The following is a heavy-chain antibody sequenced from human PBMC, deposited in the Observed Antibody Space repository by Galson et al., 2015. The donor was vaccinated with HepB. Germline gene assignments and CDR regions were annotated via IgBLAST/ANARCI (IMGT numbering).Heavy chain of an antibody. CDR2: ISYDGSNK. V-gene: IGHV3-30-3*01. CDR3: ARDRYSGSYKFDY. J-gene: IGHJ4*02. Sequence: SLRLSCAASGFTFSSYAMHWGRQAGGKGLEWVAVISYDGSNKYYADYVKGRFTISRDNSKNTLYLQMNSLRAEDTAVYYCARDRYSGSYKFDYWGQGTLVTVSS. CDR1: GFTFSSYA. D-gene: IGHD1-26*01.